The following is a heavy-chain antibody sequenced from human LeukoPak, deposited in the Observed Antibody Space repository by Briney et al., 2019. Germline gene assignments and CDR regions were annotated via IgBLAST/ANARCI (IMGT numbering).Heavy chain of an antibody. CDR2: IHRSGSP. D-gene: IGHD1-14*01. CDR1: LDSTTSNF. J-gene: IGHJ4*02. V-gene: IGHV4-4*02. CDR3: AREILGGFNPGAY. Sequence: SGTLSLTCTVSLDSTTSNFWSWVRQPPGKGLEWIGEIHRSGSPNYNPSLQSRVTISIDRSRNQIALELSSVTAADTAVYYCAREILGGFNPGAYWGQGTLVTVSS.